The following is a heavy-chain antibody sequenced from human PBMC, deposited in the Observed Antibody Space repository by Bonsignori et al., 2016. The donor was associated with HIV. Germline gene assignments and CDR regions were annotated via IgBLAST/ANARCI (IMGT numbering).Heavy chain of an antibody. Sequence: SETLSLTCALYGGSLSPYYWSWTWIRQPPGKGLEWIGEINYRGKTNYNPSLKSRVSVSIDTSKNQFSLKLTSVTAADTAVYYCARGRREDATFLKYDSLDVWDKGATVTVSS. CDR3: ARGRREDATFLKYDSLDV. D-gene: IGHD3-16*01. V-gene: IGHV4-34*01. J-gene: IGHJ6*04. CDR2: INYRGKT. CDR1: GGSLSPYY.